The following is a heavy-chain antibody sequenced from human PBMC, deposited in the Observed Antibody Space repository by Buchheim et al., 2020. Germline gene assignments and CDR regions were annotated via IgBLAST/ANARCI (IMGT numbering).Heavy chain of an antibody. Sequence: QVQLMQSGAEVKKPGASVKVSCKASGYTFTSYDINWVRQATGQGLEWMGWMNPNSGNTGYAQKFQGRVTMTRNTSISTAYMELSSLRSEDTAVYYCARGSGVTYYDFWSGYPNWFDPWGQGTL. CDR3: ARGSGVTYYDFWSGYPNWFDP. CDR2: MNPNSGNT. V-gene: IGHV1-8*01. CDR1: GYTFTSYD. D-gene: IGHD3-3*01. J-gene: IGHJ5*02.